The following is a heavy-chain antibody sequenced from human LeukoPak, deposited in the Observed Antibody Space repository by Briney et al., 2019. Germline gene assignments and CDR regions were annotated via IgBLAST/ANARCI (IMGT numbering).Heavy chain of an antibody. CDR1: GDSISSYY. D-gene: IGHD3-22*01. CDR2: IYTSETT. V-gene: IGHV4-4*07. J-gene: IGHJ4*02. CDR3: ARGPKGGGSSGYYY. Sequence: PSATLSLTCTVSGDSISSYYWSWIRQPAGQGLEWVGRIYTSETTNYNPSLKSRVTMSVDTSKNHVSLKPGSGAPADTAVYYCARGPKGGGSSGYYYWGQGTLVTVSS.